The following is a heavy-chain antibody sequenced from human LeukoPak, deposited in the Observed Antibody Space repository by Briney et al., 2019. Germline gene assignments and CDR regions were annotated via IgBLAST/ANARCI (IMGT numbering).Heavy chain of an antibody. V-gene: IGHV4-59*01. D-gene: IGHD4-17*01. CDR1: GGSISSYY. J-gene: IGHJ4*02. CDR2: IQYSGST. CDR3: AGGADYARMDY. Sequence: PAETLSLTCTVSGGSISSYYWTLIRQPPGKGLEWIGYIQYSGSTTYNPYNPSLKSRVTISADTSKNQFSLKLSSVAAADTAVYYCAGGADYARMDYWGQGALVTVSS.